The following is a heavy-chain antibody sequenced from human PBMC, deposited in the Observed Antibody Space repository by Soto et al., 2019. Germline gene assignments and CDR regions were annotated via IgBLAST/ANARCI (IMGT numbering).Heavy chain of an antibody. V-gene: IGHV1-8*02. CDR2: MNPNSGNT. J-gene: IGHJ6*02. CDR3: ARWRTVTTDYYYGMDV. Sequence: ASVKVSCKASGGTFSSYAISWVRQAPGQGLEWMGWMNPNSGNTGYAQKFQGRVTMTRNTSISTAYMELSSLRSEDTAVYYCARWRTVTTDYYYGMDVWGQGTTVTVSS. CDR1: GGTFSSYA. D-gene: IGHD4-17*01.